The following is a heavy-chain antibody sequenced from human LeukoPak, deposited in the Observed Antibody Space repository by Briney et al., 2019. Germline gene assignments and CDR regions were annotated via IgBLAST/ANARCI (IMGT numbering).Heavy chain of an antibody. D-gene: IGHD6-19*01. V-gene: IGHV4-4*02. CDR2: IYHSGST. CDR3: ARVGSSGWEIDY. J-gene: IGHJ4*02. CDR1: GGSISSSNW. Sequence: SETLSLTCAVSGGSISSSNWWGWVRQPPGKGLEWIGEIYHSGSTNYNPSLKSRVTISVDKSKNQFSLKLSSVTTADTAVYYCARVGSSGWEIDYWGQGTLVTVSS.